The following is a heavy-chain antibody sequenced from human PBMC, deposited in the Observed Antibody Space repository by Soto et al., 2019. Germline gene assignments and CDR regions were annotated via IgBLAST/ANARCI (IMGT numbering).Heavy chain of an antibody. CDR3: ASLWFGNSVLFDY. Sequence: PSETLSLTCTVSGGSISSYYWSWIRQPPGKGLEWIGYIYYGGSTNYNPSLKSRVTISVDTSKNQFSLKLSSVTAADTAVYYCASLWFGNSVLFDYWGQGTLVTVSS. CDR1: GGSISSYY. D-gene: IGHD3-10*01. V-gene: IGHV4-59*01. J-gene: IGHJ4*02. CDR2: IYYGGST.